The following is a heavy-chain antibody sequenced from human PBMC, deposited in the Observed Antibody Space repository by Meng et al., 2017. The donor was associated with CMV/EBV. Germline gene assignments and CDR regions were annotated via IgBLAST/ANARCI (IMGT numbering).Heavy chain of an antibody. V-gene: IGHV4-59*01. CDR2: IYYSGST. Sequence: GSLRFSCAASGFTFSSYAMSWVRQPPGKGLEWIGYIYYSGSTNYNPSLKSRVTISVDTSKNQFSLKLSSVTAADTAVYYCARELEPSYGMDVWGQGTTVTVSS. D-gene: IGHD1-1*01. J-gene: IGHJ6*02. CDR1: GFTFSSYA. CDR3: ARELEPSYGMDV.